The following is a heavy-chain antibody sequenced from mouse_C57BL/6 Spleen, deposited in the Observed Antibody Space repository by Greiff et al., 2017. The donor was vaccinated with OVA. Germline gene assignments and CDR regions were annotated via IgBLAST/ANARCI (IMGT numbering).Heavy chain of an antibody. CDR2: INPYNGGT. Sequence: EVKLVESGPVLVKPGASVKMSCKASGYTFTDYYMNWVKQSHGKSLEWIGVINPYNGGTSYNQKFKGKATLTVDKSSSTAYMELNSLTSEDSAVYYCARLGGYYDAMDYWGQGTSVTVSS. V-gene: IGHV1-19*01. J-gene: IGHJ4*01. CDR3: ARLGGYYDAMDY. CDR1: GYTFTDYY. D-gene: IGHD2-2*01.